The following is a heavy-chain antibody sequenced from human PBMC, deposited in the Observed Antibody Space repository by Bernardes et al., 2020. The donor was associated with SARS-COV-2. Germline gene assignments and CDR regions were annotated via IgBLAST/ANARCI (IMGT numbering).Heavy chain of an antibody. CDR2: IYSGGST. Sequence: GGSLRLSCAASGFTVSSDYMSWVRQAPGKGLEGVSVIYSGGSTYYLDSVKGRFTISRDNSKNTLYLQMNSLRVEDTAVYYCARDPYYYGSRYYGMDVWGQGTTVTVSS. CDR1: GFTVSSDY. V-gene: IGHV3-53*01. CDR3: ARDPYYYGSRYYGMDV. D-gene: IGHD3-10*01. J-gene: IGHJ6*02.